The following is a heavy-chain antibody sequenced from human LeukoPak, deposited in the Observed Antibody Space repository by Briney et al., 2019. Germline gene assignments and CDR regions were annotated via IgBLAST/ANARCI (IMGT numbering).Heavy chain of an antibody. CDR1: GGSFSDHY. CDR2: INHSGNT. D-gene: IGHD4-23*01. Sequence: SETLSLTCAVYGGSFSDHYWSWIRQPPGKGLEWIGEINHSGNTNYNPSLKSRVTISVDTSKNQFSLKLTSVSAADTAVYYCGGGTYYFDSWGQGTLVTVSS. V-gene: IGHV4-34*01. CDR3: GGGTYYFDS. J-gene: IGHJ4*02.